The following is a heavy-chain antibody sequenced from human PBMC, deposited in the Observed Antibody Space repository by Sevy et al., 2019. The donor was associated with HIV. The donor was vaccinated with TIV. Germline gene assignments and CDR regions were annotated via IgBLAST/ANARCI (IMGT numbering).Heavy chain of an antibody. CDR2: IIPISGPAGPT. D-gene: IGHD2-21*02. J-gene: IGHJ1*01. CDR1: GDSFSGYT. V-gene: IGHV1-69*06. CDR3: ARASSCGGDCYYLQY. Sequence: ASVKASCKSSGDSFSGYTIIWVRQAPGQGLEWMGGIIPISGPAGPTNSAQNFQDRATITADISTHTAYMELSSLRSEETALYFCARASSCGGDCYYLQYWGQGTLVTVSS.